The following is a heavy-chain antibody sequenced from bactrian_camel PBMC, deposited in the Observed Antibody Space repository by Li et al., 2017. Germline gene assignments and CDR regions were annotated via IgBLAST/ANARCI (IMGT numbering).Heavy chain of an antibody. CDR3: AAARTVYAGDVLGKNQYEY. V-gene: IGHV3S40*01. CDR1: GHTSSTKC. D-gene: IGHD3*01. Sequence: VQLVESGGGSVQAGGSLRLSCAAFGHTSSTKCMGWFRQAPGKERERVAAIYTGDGNTYYADSVKGRFTISRDNAKNTVYLQMNSLEPEDTAMYYCAAARTVYAGDVLGKNQYEYWGQGTQVTVS. J-gene: IGHJ4*01. CDR2: IYTGDGNT.